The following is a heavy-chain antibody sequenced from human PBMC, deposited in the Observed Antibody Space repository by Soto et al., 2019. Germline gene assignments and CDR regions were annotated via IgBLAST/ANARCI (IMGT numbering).Heavy chain of an antibody. CDR3: ARFGITGTTGYYYYMDV. J-gene: IGHJ6*03. CDR2: MNPNSGNT. V-gene: IGHV1-8*01. D-gene: IGHD1-7*01. Sequence: ASVKVSCKASGYTFTSYDINWVRQATGQGLEWMGWMNPNSGNTGYAQKFQGRVTMTRNTSISTAYMELSSLRSEDTAVYYCARFGITGTTGYYYYMDVWGKGTTVTVSS. CDR1: GYTFTSYD.